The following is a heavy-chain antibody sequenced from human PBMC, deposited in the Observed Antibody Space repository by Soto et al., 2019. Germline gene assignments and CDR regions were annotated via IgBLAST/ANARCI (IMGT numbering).Heavy chain of an antibody. Sequence: QVQLQQWGAGLLKPSETLSLTCAVYGGSFSGYYWSWIRQPPGKGLEWIGEINHSGSTNYNPSLKSRVTISVVTSKNQFSLKLSSVTAADTAVYYCARVGPTPSHHFDYWGQGTLVTVSS. CDR2: INHSGST. V-gene: IGHV4-34*01. J-gene: IGHJ4*02. CDR3: ARVGPTPSHHFDY. CDR1: GGSFSGYY.